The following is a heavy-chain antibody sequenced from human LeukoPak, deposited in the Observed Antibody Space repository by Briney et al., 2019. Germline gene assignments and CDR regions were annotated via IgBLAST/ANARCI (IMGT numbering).Heavy chain of an antibody. CDR3: ARDWTAMVPNYYYGMDV. Sequence: PSETLSLTCTVSGGSISSYYWSWIRQPPGKGLAWIGFIYYSGSTNYNPSLKSRVTISVETSKNQFSLKLSSVTAADTAVYYCARDWTAMVPNYYYGMDVWGQGTTVTVSS. J-gene: IGHJ6*02. D-gene: IGHD5-18*01. CDR2: IYYSGST. V-gene: IGHV4-59*01. CDR1: GGSISSYY.